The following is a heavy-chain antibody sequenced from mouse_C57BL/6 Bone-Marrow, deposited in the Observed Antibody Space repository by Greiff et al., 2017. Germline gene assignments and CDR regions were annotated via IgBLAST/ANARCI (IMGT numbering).Heavy chain of an antibody. CDR3: ARGTYYGSSYPDY. CDR2: IHPNRGST. V-gene: IGHV1-64*01. D-gene: IGHD1-1*01. J-gene: IGHJ2*01. Sequence: QVQLQQPGAELVKPGASVKLSCKASGYTFTSYWMHWVKQRPGQGLEWIGMIHPNRGSTNYNEKFKSKATLTVDKSSSTAYMQLSSLTSEDSAVYYCARGTYYGSSYPDYWGQGTTLTVSS. CDR1: GYTFTSYW.